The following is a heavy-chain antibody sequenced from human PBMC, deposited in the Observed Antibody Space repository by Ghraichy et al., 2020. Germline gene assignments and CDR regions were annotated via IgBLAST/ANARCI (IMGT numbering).Heavy chain of an antibody. CDR2: ISGSGGST. D-gene: IGHD6-13*01. V-gene: IGHV3-23*01. CDR1: GFTFSSYA. CDR3: AKGVRGSSPWGQIDY. Sequence: LSLTCAASGFTFSSYAMSWVRQAPGKGLEWVSAISGSGGSTYYADSVKGRFTISRDNSKNTLYLQMNSLRAEDTAVYYCAKGVRGSSPWGQIDYWGQGTLVTVSS. J-gene: IGHJ4*02.